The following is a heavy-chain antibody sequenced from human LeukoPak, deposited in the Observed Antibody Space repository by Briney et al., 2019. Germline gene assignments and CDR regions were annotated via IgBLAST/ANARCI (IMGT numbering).Heavy chain of an antibody. J-gene: IGHJ3*02. D-gene: IGHD2-2*01. Sequence: SETLSLTCTVSGGSISSGDYYWRWIRQPPGKGLEWIGYIYYSGSTYYNPSLKSRVTISVDTSKNQFSLKLSSVTAADTAVYYCARGYCSSTSCSTEAFDIWGQGTMVTVSS. CDR2: IYYSGST. CDR3: ARGYCSSTSCSTEAFDI. CDR1: GGSISSGDYY. V-gene: IGHV4-30-4*08.